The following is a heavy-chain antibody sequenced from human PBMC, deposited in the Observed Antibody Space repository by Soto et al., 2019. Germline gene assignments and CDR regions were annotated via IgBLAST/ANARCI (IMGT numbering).Heavy chain of an antibody. V-gene: IGHV1-2*04. J-gene: IGHJ6*02. CDR1: GYTFTGYY. CDR3: ARGRGSSSWYPNYYGMDV. CDR2: INPKRGGT. D-gene: IGHD6-13*01. Sequence: QVQLVQSGAEVKKPGASVKVSCKASGYTFTGYYMHWVRQAPGQGLEWMGWINPKRGGTNYAQKFQGWVTMTRDTSISTAYMELSRLRSDDTAVYYCARGRGSSSWYPNYYGMDVWGQGTTVTVSS.